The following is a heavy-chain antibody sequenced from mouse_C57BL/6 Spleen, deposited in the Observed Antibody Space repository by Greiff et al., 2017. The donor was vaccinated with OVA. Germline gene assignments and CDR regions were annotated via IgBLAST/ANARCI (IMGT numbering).Heavy chain of an antibody. D-gene: IGHD3-3*01. V-gene: IGHV1-15*01. CDR3: TRGGDPLFDY. CDR2: IDPETGGT. J-gene: IGHJ2*01. Sequence: VQLQQSGAELVRPGASVTLSCKASGYTFTDYEMHWVKQTPVHGLEWIGAIDPETGGTAYNQKFKGKAILTADKSSSTAYMELRSLTSEDSAVYYCTRGGDPLFDYWGQGTTLTVSS. CDR1: GYTFTDYE.